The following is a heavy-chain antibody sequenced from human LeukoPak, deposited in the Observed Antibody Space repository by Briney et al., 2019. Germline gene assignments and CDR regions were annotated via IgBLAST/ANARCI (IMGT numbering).Heavy chain of an antibody. Sequence: SETLSLTCTVSGDTISGFSWSWIRQPAGKGLEWIGRIYISGSTNYSPPLRSRVTMSVDTTNQFSLNVNSVTAADTAVYYCARDRAGFFDDWGQGTLVTVSS. CDR2: IYISGST. D-gene: IGHD6-13*01. CDR1: GDTISGFS. CDR3: ARDRAGFFDD. V-gene: IGHV4-4*07. J-gene: IGHJ4*02.